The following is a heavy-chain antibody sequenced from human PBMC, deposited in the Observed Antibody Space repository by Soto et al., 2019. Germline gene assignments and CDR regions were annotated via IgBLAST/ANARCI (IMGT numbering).Heavy chain of an antibody. CDR2: ISGSSRYT. J-gene: IGHJ4*02. CDR3: ARHTSGWHYYDY. D-gene: IGHD6-19*01. CDR1: GFNFSDHY. V-gene: IGHV3-11*06. Sequence: SLRLSCAASGFNFSDHYMNWIRQAPGKGLEWVSYISGSSRYTNFADSVKGRFTISRDNAKSSLYLQMNSLRAEDTAVYYCARHTSGWHYYDYWGQGTPVTVSS.